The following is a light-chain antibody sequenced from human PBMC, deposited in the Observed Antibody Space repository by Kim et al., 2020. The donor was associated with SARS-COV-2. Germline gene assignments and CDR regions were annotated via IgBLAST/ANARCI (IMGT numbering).Light chain of an antibody. CDR2: DVS. Sequence: QSALTQPASVSGSPGQSITISCTGTSSDIGDYNYVSWYQQHPGKAPKLIIFDVSKRPSGVANRFSGSKSGSTASLTISGLQTEDEANYYCSSYSISSTWVFGGGTQVTVL. CDR1: SSDIGDYNY. CDR3: SSYSISSTWV. J-gene: IGLJ3*02. V-gene: IGLV2-14*03.